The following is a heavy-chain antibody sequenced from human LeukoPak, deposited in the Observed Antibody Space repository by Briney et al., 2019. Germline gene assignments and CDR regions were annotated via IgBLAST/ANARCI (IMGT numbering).Heavy chain of an antibody. Sequence: PGGSLRLSCAASGFTVSSNYMSWVRQAPGKGLEWVSSISSSSSYIAYSDSVKGRFTISRDNAKNTLYLQMNSLRAEDTAVFYCARGQWPDFWGQGTLLIVSS. CDR3: ARGQWPDF. J-gene: IGHJ4*02. CDR2: ISSSSSYI. CDR1: GFTVSSNY. V-gene: IGHV3-21*01. D-gene: IGHD6-19*01.